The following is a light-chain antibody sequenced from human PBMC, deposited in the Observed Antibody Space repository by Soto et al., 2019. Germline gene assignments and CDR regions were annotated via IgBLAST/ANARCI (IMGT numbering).Light chain of an antibody. CDR3: QQYFDTPWT. CDR1: QSVLHSSNNKHC. CDR2: WAS. Sequence: DIVMTQSPDSLPVSLGERATINCKSSQSVLHSSNNKHCVSWYQQKPGQPPKLLIYWASTRESGVPDRFTGSGSGTDFTLTISSLQAEDVAVYFCQQYFDTPWTFGQGTKVEIK. V-gene: IGKV4-1*01. J-gene: IGKJ1*01.